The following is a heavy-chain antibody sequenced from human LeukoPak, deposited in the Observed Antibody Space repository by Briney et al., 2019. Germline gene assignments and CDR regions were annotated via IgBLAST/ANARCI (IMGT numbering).Heavy chain of an antibody. Sequence: ASVKVSCKASGYTFTSYGISWVRQAPGQGLEWMGWMNPNSGNTGYAQKFQGRVTMTRNTSISTAYMELSSLRSEDTAVYYCARTYYYDSSGYYLDAFDIWGQGTMVTVSS. J-gene: IGHJ3*02. V-gene: IGHV1-8*02. CDR3: ARTYYYDSSGYYLDAFDI. D-gene: IGHD3-22*01. CDR1: GYTFTSYG. CDR2: MNPNSGNT.